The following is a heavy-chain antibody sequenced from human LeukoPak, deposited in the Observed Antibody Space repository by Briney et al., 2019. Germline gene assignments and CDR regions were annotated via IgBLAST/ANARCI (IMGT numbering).Heavy chain of an antibody. D-gene: IGHD6-19*01. CDR2: FDPEDGET. CDR1: GYTLTELS. J-gene: IGHJ4*02. V-gene: IGHV1-24*01. Sequence: ASVKVSCKVSGYTLTELSMHWVRPAPGKGLEWMGGFDPEDGETIYAQKFQGRVTITEDTSTDTAYMELSSLRSEDTAVYYCARGILSGWTGHYFDYWGQGTLVTVSS. CDR3: ARGILSGWTGHYFDY.